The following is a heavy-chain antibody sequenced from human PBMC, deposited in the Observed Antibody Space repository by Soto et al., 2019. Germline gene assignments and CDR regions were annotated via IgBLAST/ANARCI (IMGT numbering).Heavy chain of an antibody. D-gene: IGHD2-2*01. CDR3: ARVIVVVPAAPNWFDP. CDR2: IYHSGST. J-gene: IGHJ5*02. V-gene: IGHV4-4*02. CDR1: GGSISSSNW. Sequence: QVQLQESGPGLVKPSWTLSLTCAVSGGSISSSNWWSCVRQPPGKGLEWIGEIYHSGSTNYNPSLKRGVTISVDKSMNQFSLKVSSVTTASTAVYYCARVIVVVPAAPNWFDPWGQGTLVTVSS.